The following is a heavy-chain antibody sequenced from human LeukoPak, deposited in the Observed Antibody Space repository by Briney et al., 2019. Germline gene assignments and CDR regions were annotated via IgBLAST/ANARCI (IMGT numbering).Heavy chain of an antibody. Sequence: GASVKVSCKASGYTFTSYYMHWVRQAPGQGLEWMGIINPSGGSTSYAQKFQGRVTMTRDTSTSTVYMELSSLRSEDTAVYYCAREFREGYYDSSGYRDAFDIWGQGTMVTVSS. D-gene: IGHD3-22*01. CDR3: AREFREGYYDSSGYRDAFDI. CDR2: INPSGGST. V-gene: IGHV1-46*01. J-gene: IGHJ3*02. CDR1: GYTFTSYY.